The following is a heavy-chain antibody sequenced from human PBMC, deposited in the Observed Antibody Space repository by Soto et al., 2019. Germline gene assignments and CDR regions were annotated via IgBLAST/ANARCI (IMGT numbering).Heavy chain of an antibody. Sequence: ASVKVSCKASGYTFTNYGVHWVRQAPGQRLEWMGWINAGDGNTKYSRIFQGRVTIARATSASTAYMELSSLRSEDTAVYYCVRDGAVAGNINFDFWGQGTLVTVSS. V-gene: IGHV1-3*01. CDR2: INAGDGNT. D-gene: IGHD6-19*01. CDR3: VRDGAVAGNINFDF. CDR1: GYTFTNYG. J-gene: IGHJ4*02.